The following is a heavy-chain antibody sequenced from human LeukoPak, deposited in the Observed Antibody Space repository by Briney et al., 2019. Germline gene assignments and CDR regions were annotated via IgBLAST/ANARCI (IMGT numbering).Heavy chain of an antibody. CDR3: AKGPQYYYDSSGYPDY. CDR2: IRYDGSNK. CDR1: GFTFSSYG. Sequence: PGGSLRLSCAASGFTFSSYGMHWVRQAPGKGLEWVAFIRYDGSNKYYADSVKGRFTISRDNSKNTLYLQMNSLRAEDTAVYYCAKGPQYYYDSSGYPDYWGQGTLVTVSS. J-gene: IGHJ4*02. D-gene: IGHD3-22*01. V-gene: IGHV3-30*02.